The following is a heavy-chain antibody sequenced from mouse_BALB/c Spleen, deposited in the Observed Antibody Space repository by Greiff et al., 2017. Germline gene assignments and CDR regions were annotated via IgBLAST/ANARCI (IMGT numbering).Heavy chain of an antibody. Sequence: EVKVVESGGGLVKPGGSLKLSCAASGFTFSDYYMYWVRQTPEKRLEWVATISDGGSYSYYPDSVKGRFTISRDNAKNNLYLQMSSLKSEDTAMYYCAREDYGSGMDYWGQGTSVTVSS. CDR2: ISDGGSYS. J-gene: IGHJ4*01. D-gene: IGHD1-1*01. CDR3: AREDYGSGMDY. CDR1: GFTFSDYY. V-gene: IGHV5-4*02.